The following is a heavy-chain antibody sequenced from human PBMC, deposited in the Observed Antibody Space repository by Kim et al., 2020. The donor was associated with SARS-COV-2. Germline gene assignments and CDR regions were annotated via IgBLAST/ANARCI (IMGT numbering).Heavy chain of an antibody. J-gene: IGHJ5*02. CDR3: ARDSAAIAAGT. V-gene: IGHV4-61*01. CDR2: IYYSGST. D-gene: IGHD6-25*01. Sequence: SETLSLTCTVSGGSVSSGSYYWSWIRQPPGKGLEWIGYIYYSGSTNYNPSLKSRVTISLDTSKNQFSLKLSSVTAADTAVYYCARDSAAIAAGTWGQGTLVTVSS. CDR1: GGSVSSGSYY.